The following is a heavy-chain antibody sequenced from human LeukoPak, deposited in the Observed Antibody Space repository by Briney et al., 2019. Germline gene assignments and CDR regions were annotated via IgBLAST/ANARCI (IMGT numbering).Heavy chain of an antibody. Sequence: GRSLRLSCAASGFTFSSYAMHWVRQAPGKGLEWVSSISSSSSYIYYADSVKGRFTISRDNAKNSLYLQMNSLRAEDTAVYYCARDHTIFGVVIAYYFDYWGQGTLVTVSS. CDR3: ARDHTIFGVVIAYYFDY. CDR1: GFTFSSYA. J-gene: IGHJ4*02. V-gene: IGHV3-21*01. D-gene: IGHD3-3*01. CDR2: ISSSSSYI.